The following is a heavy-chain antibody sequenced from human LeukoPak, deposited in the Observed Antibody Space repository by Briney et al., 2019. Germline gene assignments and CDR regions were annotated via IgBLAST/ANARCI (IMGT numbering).Heavy chain of an antibody. V-gene: IGHV4-30-2*01. CDR1: GGSISSGGYS. J-gene: IGHJ2*01. CDR3: ARVPKYFDL. CDR2: IYQSGST. Sequence: SQTLSLTCAVFGGSISSGGYSWSWLRQPPGKGLEWIGYIYQSGSTSYNPSLKSRITISVDRSKNQFSLKLISVTAADTAVYYCARVPKYFDLWGRGTLVTVSS.